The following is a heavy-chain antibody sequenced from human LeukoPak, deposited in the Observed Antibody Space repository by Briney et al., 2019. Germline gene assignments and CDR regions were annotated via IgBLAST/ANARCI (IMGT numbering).Heavy chain of an antibody. CDR2: ISAYNGDT. Sequence: GASVKVSCKASGYTFNGYGISWVRQAPGQGLEWMGWISAYNGDTKYAQKLQGRVTMTTDTSASKAYMELRSLRSDDTAVYFLARNPYDQLLGSHCPYFDQRGQGTLVTGSS. V-gene: IGHV1-18*01. J-gene: IGHJ4*02. CDR3: ARNPYDQLLGSHCPYFDQ. D-gene: IGHD3-16*01. CDR1: GYTFNGYG.